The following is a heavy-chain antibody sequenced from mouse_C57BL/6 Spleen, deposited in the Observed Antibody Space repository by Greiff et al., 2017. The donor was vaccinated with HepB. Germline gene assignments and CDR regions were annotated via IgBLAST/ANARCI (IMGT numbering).Heavy chain of an antibody. D-gene: IGHD2-4*01. V-gene: IGHV1-54*01. Sequence: LVESGAELVRPGTSVKVSCKASGYAFTNYLIEWVKQRPGQGLEWIGVINPGSGGTNYNEKFKGKATLTADKSSSTAYMQLSSLTSEDSAVYFCAREGYDYESYWGQGTTLTVSS. CDR1: GYAFTNYL. J-gene: IGHJ2*01. CDR3: AREGYDYESY. CDR2: INPGSGGT.